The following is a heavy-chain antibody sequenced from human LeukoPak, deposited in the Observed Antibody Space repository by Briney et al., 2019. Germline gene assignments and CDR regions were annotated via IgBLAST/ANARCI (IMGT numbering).Heavy chain of an antibody. D-gene: IGHD3-10*01. CDR2: IYSGGST. Sequence: GGSLRLSCAASGFTVRSNYMSWVRQAPGKGLEWVSVIYSGGSTYYADSVKGRFTISRDNSKNTLYLQMNSLRAEDTAVYYCARDQYYYGSGTIYYWGQGTLVTVSS. CDR1: GFTVRSNY. V-gene: IGHV3-66*02. J-gene: IGHJ4*02. CDR3: ARDQYYYGSGTIYY.